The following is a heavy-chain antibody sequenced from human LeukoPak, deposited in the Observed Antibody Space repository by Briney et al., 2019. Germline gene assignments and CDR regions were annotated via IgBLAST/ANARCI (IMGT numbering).Heavy chain of an antibody. CDR1: GFSFSRNW. CDR2: INPDGSQK. Sequence: PGGSLRLSCEASGFSFSRNWMSWVRQAPGKGLKWVANINPDGSQKYYVDSVKGRFTISRDNTKSSLYLQMNSLGAEDTAVYYCARLLGTATIFDYWGQGTLVTVSS. J-gene: IGHJ4*02. V-gene: IGHV3-7*01. CDR3: ARLLGTATIFDY. D-gene: IGHD5-24*01.